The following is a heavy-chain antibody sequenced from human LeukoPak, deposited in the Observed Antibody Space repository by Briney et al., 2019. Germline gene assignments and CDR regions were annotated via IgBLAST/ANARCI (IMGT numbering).Heavy chain of an antibody. V-gene: IGHV3-23*01. CDR3: AKDLRDYVWGSRSDY. CDR1: GFTFSSYG. Sequence: GGSLRLSCAASGFTFSSYGMSWVRQAPGKGLEWVSAISGSGGSTYYADSVKGRFTISRDNSKNTLYLQMNSLRAEDTAVYYCAKDLRDYVWGSRSDYWGQGTLVTVSS. J-gene: IGHJ4*02. CDR2: ISGSGGST. D-gene: IGHD3-16*01.